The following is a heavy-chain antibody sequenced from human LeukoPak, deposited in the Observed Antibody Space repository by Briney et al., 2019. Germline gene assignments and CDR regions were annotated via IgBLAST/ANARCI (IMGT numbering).Heavy chain of an antibody. CDR2: LSDDGGNK. D-gene: IGHD2-21*02. CDR1: GFTFSSYA. Sequence: GRSLRLSCAASGFTFSSYAMHWVRQAPGKGLEWVAVLSDDGGNKYYADSVKGRFTISRDNFKNTLYLQMNSLRAEDTAVYYYARDKTAGLDYWGQGTLVTVSS. J-gene: IGHJ4*02. V-gene: IGHV3-30-3*01. CDR3: ARDKTAGLDY.